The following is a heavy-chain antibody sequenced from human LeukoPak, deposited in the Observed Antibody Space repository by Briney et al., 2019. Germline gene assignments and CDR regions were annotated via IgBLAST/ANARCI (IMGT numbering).Heavy chain of an antibody. CDR2: MNPNSGNK. D-gene: IGHD3-9*01. V-gene: IGHV1-8*02. CDR1: GYTFTSYD. J-gene: IGHJ5*02. CDR3: SRGRGGYFDWLLDWFDP. Sequence: ASVKLSCKASGYTFTSYDINWVRQATGQGLEWMGWMNPNSGNKSYAQTFKGRFTMTRDTSISTAYMELSSLRSEDTAVYYCSRGRGGYFDWLLDWFDPWGQGTLVTVSS.